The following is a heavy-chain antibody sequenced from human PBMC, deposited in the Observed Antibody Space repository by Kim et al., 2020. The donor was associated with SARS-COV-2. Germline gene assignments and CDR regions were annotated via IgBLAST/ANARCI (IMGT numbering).Heavy chain of an antibody. CDR1: GFTFSSYG. CDR2: ISYDGSNK. CDR3: ANQGITMVRGVFFDL. D-gene: IGHD3-10*01. Sequence: GGSLRLSCAASGFTFSSYGMHWVRQAPGKGLEWVAVISYDGSNKYYADSVKGRFTISRDNSKNTLYLQMNSLRAEDTAVYNCANQGITMVRGVFFDLWGRGTLVTVSS. J-gene: IGHJ2*01. V-gene: IGHV3-30*18.